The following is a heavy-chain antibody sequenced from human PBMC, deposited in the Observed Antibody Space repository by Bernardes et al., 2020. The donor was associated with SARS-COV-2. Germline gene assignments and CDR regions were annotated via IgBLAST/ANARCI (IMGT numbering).Heavy chain of an antibody. V-gene: IGHV2-5*02. Sequence: SGPTLVKPTQTLTLTCTFSGFSLNTSGVTVGWIRQPSGKALEWLTLIYLDDDRRYSPSLKSRLTITKDTSKNQVVLTMTNMDPMDTATYYGAHALNGDHFDYWGQGTLVTVSS. J-gene: IGHJ4*02. CDR2: IYLDDDR. CDR3: AHALNGDHFDY. D-gene: IGHD7-27*01. CDR1: GFSLNTSGVT.